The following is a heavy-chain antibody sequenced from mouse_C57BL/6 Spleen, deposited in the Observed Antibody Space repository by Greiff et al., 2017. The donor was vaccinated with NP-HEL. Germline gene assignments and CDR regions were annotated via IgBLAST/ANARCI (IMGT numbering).Heavy chain of an antibody. CDR1: GYAFSSYW. D-gene: IGHD4-1*01. V-gene: IGHV1-80*01. CDR3: ARWDLGRYFDV. Sequence: QVQLKQSGAELVKPGASVKISCKASGYAFSSYWMNWVKQRPGKGLEWIGQIYPGDGDTNYNGKFKGKATLTADKSSSTAYMQLSSLTSEDSAVYFCARWDLGRYFDVWGTGTTVTVSS. J-gene: IGHJ1*03. CDR2: IYPGDGDT.